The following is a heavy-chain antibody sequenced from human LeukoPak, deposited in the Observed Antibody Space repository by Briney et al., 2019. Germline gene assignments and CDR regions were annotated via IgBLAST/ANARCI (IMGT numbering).Heavy chain of an antibody. CDR3: AKGPTDYYYYYMDV. J-gene: IGHJ6*03. V-gene: IGHV3-23*01. CDR2: ISGSGGST. Sequence: GGTLRLSCAASGFTFSSYGMSWVRQAPGKGLEWVSAISGSGGSTYYADSVKGWFTISRDNAKNTLYLQMNSLRAEDTAVYYCAKGPTDYYYYYMDVWGKGTTVTISS. CDR1: GFTFSSYG.